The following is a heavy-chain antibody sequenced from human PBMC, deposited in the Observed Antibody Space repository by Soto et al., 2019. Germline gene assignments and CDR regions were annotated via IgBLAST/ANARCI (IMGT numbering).Heavy chain of an antibody. CDR1: GGSFSGYY. CDR2: INHSGST. D-gene: IGHD3-22*01. CDR3: GGPLIRYYDSGGPNVVFDL. Sequence: SETLSLTCAVYGGSFSGYYWSWIRQPPGKGLEWIGEINHSGSTNYNPSLKSRVTISVDTSKNQFSLKLSSVTAADTAVYYCGGPLIRYYDSGGPNVVFDLGGKGTMVTVS. J-gene: IGHJ3*01. V-gene: IGHV4-34*01.